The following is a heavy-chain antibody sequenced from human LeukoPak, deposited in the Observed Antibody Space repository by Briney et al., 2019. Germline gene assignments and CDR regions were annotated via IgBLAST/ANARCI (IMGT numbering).Heavy chain of an antibody. CDR2: VSGSGGTT. Sequence: GGSLRLSCAASGFTFSSYGMGWVRQAPGKGLEWVSAVSGSGGTTHHADSVKGRFTISRDKSKNTLYLQMNSLRAEDTAVYYCARERQYCTNGVCNYYYYYGIDVWGQGTTVTVPS. J-gene: IGHJ6*02. V-gene: IGHV3-23*01. CDR1: GFTFSSYG. CDR3: ARERQYCTNGVCNYYYYYGIDV. D-gene: IGHD2-8*01.